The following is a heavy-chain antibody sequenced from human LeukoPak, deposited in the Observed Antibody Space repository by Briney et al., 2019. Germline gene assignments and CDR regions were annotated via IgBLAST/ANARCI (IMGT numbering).Heavy chain of an antibody. D-gene: IGHD4-17*01. J-gene: IGHJ5*02. CDR1: GGSISSGDYY. Sequence: PSETLSLTCTVSGGSISSGDYYWSWIRQPPGKGLEWIGYIYYSGSTYYNPSLKSRVTISVDTSKNQFSLKLSPVTAADTAVYYCARVAYGDYDWFDPWGQGTLVTVSS. CDR3: ARVAYGDYDWFDP. CDR2: IYYSGST. V-gene: IGHV4-30-4*01.